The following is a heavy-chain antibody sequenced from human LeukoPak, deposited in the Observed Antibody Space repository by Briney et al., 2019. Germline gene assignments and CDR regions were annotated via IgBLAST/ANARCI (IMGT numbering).Heavy chain of an antibody. V-gene: IGHV3-23*01. CDR1: GFTFSTYA. Sequence: PGGSLRLSCAASGFTFSTYAMSWVRQAPRKGLEWVSTIGGSGISTYYADSVKGRFTISRDTSKNTLFLQMDSLRAEDTAVYYCMDTDVVSDFDYWGQGTLVTVSS. D-gene: IGHD5-18*01. CDR3: MDTDVVSDFDY. J-gene: IGHJ4*02. CDR2: IGGSGIST.